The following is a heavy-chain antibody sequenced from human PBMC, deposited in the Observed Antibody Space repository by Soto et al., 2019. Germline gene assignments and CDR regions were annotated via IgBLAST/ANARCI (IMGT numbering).Heavy chain of an antibody. CDR3: ARQRTTVVTQAYFDH. J-gene: IGHJ4*02. D-gene: IGHD2-21*02. CDR2: IYYSGRT. V-gene: IGHV4-39*01. Sequence: GGSVSNVNYYWSWIRQPPGKGLEWIGSIYYSGRTYYNPSFKSRVTISIDTSKNQFSLKLSSVTATDTAVYYCARQRTTVVTQAYFDHWGQGDLVTVS. CDR1: GGSVSNVNYY.